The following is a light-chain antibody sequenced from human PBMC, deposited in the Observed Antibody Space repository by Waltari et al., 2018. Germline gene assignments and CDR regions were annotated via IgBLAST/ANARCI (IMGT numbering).Light chain of an antibody. CDR1: QSLVYSDGNSS. CDR2: KVS. CDR3: KQGTHWLFT. V-gene: IGKV2-30*01. Sequence: DVVMTQSPLSLPVTLGQPASISCRSSQSLVYSDGNSSLNWFQQRPGQSPRRLIYKVSNRDSAAPDRFSGSGSGTDFTLKISRVEADDVGVYYCKQGTHWLFTFGGGTKVEIK. J-gene: IGKJ4*01.